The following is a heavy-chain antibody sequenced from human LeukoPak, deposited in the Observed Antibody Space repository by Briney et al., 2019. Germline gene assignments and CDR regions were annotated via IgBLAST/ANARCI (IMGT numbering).Heavy chain of an antibody. D-gene: IGHD2-15*01. CDR2: IYYDGST. CDR3: ARGSGSGNWYFDL. CDR1: GVSISSYY. J-gene: IGHJ2*01. V-gene: IGHV4-59*01. Sequence: SETLSLTCTASGVSISSYYWSWLRQPPGQGLEWVGYIYYDGSTYYNPSLKSRVSISVDPSKNQFSLKLSSVTAADTAVYYCARGSGSGNWYFDLWGRGTLVTVS.